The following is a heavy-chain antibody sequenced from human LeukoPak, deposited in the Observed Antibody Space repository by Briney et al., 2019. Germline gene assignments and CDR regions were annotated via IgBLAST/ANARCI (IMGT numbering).Heavy chain of an antibody. V-gene: IGHV1-69*05. D-gene: IGHD2-2*03. CDR1: GYTFTSYY. Sequence: GASVKVSCKASGYTFTSYYMHWVRQAPGQGLEWMGGIIPIFGTANYAQKFQGRVTITTDESTSTAYMELSSLRSEDTAVYYCARVGDCSSTSCYQVDDYWGQGTLVTVSS. CDR3: ARVGDCSSTSCYQVDDY. J-gene: IGHJ4*02. CDR2: IIPIFGTA.